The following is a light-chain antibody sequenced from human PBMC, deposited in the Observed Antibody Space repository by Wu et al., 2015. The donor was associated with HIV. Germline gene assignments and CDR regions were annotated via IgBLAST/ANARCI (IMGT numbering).Light chain of an antibody. CDR2: YSS. Sequence: VMTQSPATLSVSPGERATLSCRASQSVGGKVAWYQQKPGQAPRLLIYYSSTRATGIPARFSGSGSGTDFTLTISSLQPEDVATYYCQKYNTAPWTFGQGTKVEMK. CDR1: QSVGGK. V-gene: IGKV3-15*01. J-gene: IGKJ1*01. CDR3: QKYNTAPWT.